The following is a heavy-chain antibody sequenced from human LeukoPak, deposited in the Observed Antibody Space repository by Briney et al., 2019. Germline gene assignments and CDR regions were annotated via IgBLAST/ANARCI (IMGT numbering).Heavy chain of an antibody. Sequence: GGSLRLSCAASGFTFSSYAMHWVRQAPGKGLEWVAVISYDGSNKYYADSVKGRFTISRDNSKNTLYLQMNSLRAEDTAVYYRARVVQWLGFDYWGQGTLVTVSS. D-gene: IGHD6-19*01. CDR1: GFTFSSYA. CDR3: ARVVQWLGFDY. J-gene: IGHJ4*02. V-gene: IGHV3-30-3*01. CDR2: ISYDGSNK.